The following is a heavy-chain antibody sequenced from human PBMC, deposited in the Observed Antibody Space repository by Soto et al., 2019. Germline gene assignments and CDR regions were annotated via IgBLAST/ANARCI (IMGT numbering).Heavy chain of an antibody. J-gene: IGHJ6*02. Sequence: EVQLVESGGGLVQPGGSLRLSCAASGIPVSSNYMTWVRQAPGKGLEWVSVLHSGGDTYYANSVKGRFTISRHDSTNTLFRQMNSLTPADTDVYYCARDGPYYYASRMDVWGQGATVTVSS. CDR1: GIPVSSNY. V-gene: IGHV3-53*04. D-gene: IGHD3-10*01. CDR3: ARDGPYYYASRMDV. CDR2: LHSGGDT.